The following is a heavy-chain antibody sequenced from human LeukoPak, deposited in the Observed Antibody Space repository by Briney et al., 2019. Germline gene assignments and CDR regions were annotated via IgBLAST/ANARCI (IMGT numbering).Heavy chain of an antibody. CDR3: ARDRDVYYDSSGYPGNYFDY. CDR1: GGSFSGYY. V-gene: IGHV4-34*01. Sequence: SETLSLTCAVYGGSFSGYYWSWIRQPPGKGLEWIGEINHSGSTNYNPSLKSRVTISVDTSKNQFSLKLSSVTAADTAVYYCARDRDVYYDSSGYPGNYFDYWGQGTLVTVSS. J-gene: IGHJ4*02. CDR2: INHSGST. D-gene: IGHD3-22*01.